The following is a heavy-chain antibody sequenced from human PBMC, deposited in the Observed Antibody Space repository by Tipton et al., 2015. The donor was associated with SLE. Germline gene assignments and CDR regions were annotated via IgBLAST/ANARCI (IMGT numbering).Heavy chain of an antibody. J-gene: IGHJ4*02. CDR1: GGSLSDYF. Sequence: TLSLTCAVYGGSLSDYFWTWIRQPPGKGLEWIGQTSHSGRSIYNPSLRSRVTISVDTSKMQFSLRLNSVTAADTAVYYCASGKLSYGGGDNWGQGTPVTVSS. CDR3: ASGKLSYGGGDN. V-gene: IGHV4-34*01. CDR2: TSHSGRS. D-gene: IGHD4-23*01.